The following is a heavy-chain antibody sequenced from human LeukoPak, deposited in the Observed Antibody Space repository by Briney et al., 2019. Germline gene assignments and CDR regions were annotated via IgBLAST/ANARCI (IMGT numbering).Heavy chain of an antibody. CDR3: AKVFFSGSYYAASDY. J-gene: IGHJ4*02. CDR1: GFTFSTYG. V-gene: IGHV3-30*18. Sequence: GRSLRLSCAASGFTFSTYGMHWVRQAPGRGLEWVAVISYDGSNKYHADSVKGRFTISRDNSKNTLYLQMNSLRAEDTAVYYCAKVFFSGSYYAASDYWGQGTLVTVSS. D-gene: IGHD1-26*01. CDR2: ISYDGSNK.